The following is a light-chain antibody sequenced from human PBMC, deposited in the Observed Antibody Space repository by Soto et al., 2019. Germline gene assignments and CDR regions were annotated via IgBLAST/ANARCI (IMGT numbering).Light chain of an antibody. CDR3: QQRSHWPWT. Sequence: EIVLTQSPATLSLSPGERATLSCRASQSVSSYLAWYQQKPGQAPRLLIYDASNRATGIPARFSGSGSGTDFTLTISSLEPEDCAVYYCQQRSHWPWTFGQGTKVEIK. V-gene: IGKV3-11*01. J-gene: IGKJ1*01. CDR1: QSVSSY. CDR2: DAS.